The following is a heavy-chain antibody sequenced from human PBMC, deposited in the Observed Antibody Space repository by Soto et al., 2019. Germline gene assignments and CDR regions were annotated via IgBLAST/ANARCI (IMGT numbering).Heavy chain of an antibody. V-gene: IGHV4-31*03. D-gene: IGHD3-22*01. J-gene: IGHJ6*02. CDR2: IYYSGST. CDR1: GGSISSGGYY. Sequence: SETLSLTCTVSGGSISSGGYYWSWIRQHPGKGLEWIGYIYYSGSTYYNPSLKSRVTISVDTSKNQFSLKLSSVTAADTAVYYCARDYNDRQTEDYYYYGMDVWGQGTTVTVSS. CDR3: ARDYNDRQTEDYYYYGMDV.